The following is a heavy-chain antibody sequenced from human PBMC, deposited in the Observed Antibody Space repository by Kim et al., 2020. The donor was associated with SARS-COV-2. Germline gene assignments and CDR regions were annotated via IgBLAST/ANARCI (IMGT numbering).Heavy chain of an antibody. CDR3: ARGSSISGLGEAFDI. V-gene: IGHV3-13*01. D-gene: IGHD3-10*01. Sequence: GSVKGRFTISRENAKNSLYLQMNSLGAGDTAVYYCARGSSISGLGEAFDIWGQGTMVTVSS. J-gene: IGHJ3*02.